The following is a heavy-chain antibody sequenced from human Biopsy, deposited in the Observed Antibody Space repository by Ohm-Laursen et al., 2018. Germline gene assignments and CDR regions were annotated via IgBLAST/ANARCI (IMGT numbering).Heavy chain of an antibody. Sequence: GTLSLTCAVSGDSISNDYWSWIRQSAGQRLEWIGRIHTSGSTNHNLSLKSRVTMSIDTSRNQFSLKLSSVTAADTAVYYCATTTMDTSGWFGNYFDYWGQGTLITVSS. CDR1: GDSISNDY. V-gene: IGHV4-4*07. J-gene: IGHJ4*02. D-gene: IGHD6-19*01. CDR3: ATTTMDTSGWFGNYFDY. CDR2: IHTSGST.